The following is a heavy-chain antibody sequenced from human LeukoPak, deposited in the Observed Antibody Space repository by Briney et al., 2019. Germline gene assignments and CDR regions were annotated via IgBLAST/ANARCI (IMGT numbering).Heavy chain of an antibody. Sequence: ASVNVSCNASGYSFSSYGICWGRQAPGQGLELMGLFSAYTGNTNYAQKLQGRHTMTTDTSTSTAYVELRSLRSDDTAVYYCAREGVVVVAGYDYWGQGTLVTVSS. CDR1: GYSFSSYG. D-gene: IGHD2-15*01. V-gene: IGHV1-18*01. J-gene: IGHJ4*02. CDR3: AREGVVVVAGYDY. CDR2: FSAYTGNT.